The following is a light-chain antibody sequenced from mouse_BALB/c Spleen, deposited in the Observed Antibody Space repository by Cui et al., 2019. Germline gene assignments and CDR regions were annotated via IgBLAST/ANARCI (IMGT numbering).Light chain of an antibody. CDR1: ENIYSN. CDR2: AAT. CDR3: QHFWGTPYT. Sequence: DIQMTPSPASLSVSVGETVTITCRASENIYSNLAWYQQKQGKSPQLLVYAATNLADGGPSRFSGSGSGTQYSLKINSLQSEDFGSYYCQHFWGTPYTFGGGTKLEIK. V-gene: IGKV12-46*01. J-gene: IGKJ2*01.